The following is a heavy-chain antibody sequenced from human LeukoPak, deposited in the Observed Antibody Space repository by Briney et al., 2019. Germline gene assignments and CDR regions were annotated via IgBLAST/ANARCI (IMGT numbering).Heavy chain of an antibody. Sequence: AGGSLRLSCAASAFTFSSYAMSWVRQAPGRGPEWVSSVTDSGGFTYHADSVKGRFTISRDNSKNTLYLQMNSLRAEDTAVYYCAKGKLLAALYYFDYWGQGTLVTVSS. J-gene: IGHJ4*02. CDR2: VTDSGGFT. CDR1: AFTFSSYA. V-gene: IGHV3-23*01. CDR3: AKGKLLAALYYFDY. D-gene: IGHD4-23*01.